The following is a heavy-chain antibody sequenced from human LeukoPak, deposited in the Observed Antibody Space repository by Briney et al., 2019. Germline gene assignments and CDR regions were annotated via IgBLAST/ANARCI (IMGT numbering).Heavy chain of an antibody. CDR3: ARSRRDGDYLFNAFDI. CDR2: LSTSSSYI. D-gene: IGHD4-17*01. Sequence: GGSLRLSRTASGFSFSSYNLNWVRQAPGKGLEWVSSLSTSSSYIYYADSVKGRFTVSRDNARNSLELQMNSLRAEDTAVYYCARSRRDGDYLFNAFDIWGQGTMVTVSS. CDR1: GFSFSSYN. J-gene: IGHJ3*02. V-gene: IGHV3-21*01.